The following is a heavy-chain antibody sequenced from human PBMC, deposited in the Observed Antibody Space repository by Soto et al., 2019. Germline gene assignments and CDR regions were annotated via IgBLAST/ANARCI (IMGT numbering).Heavy chain of an antibody. D-gene: IGHD6-13*01. J-gene: IGHJ6*01. V-gene: IGHV3-13*05. Sequence: PWGALRVSCASSVFTFSIYDMHWVRQATGKGLEWVSAIGTAGDPYYPGSVKGRFTISRENAKNSLYLQMNSLRAGDTAVYYCPRGAAAAADYYGMDVWGQGTTVTVSS. CDR1: VFTFSIYD. CDR2: IGTAGDP. CDR3: PRGAAAAADYYGMDV.